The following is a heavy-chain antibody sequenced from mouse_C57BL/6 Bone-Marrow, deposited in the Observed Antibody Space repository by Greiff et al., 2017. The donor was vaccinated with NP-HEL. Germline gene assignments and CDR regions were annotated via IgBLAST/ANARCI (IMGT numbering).Heavy chain of an antibody. Sequence: VQGVESGAELVRPGTSVKMSCKASGYTFTNYWIGWAKQRPGHGLEWIGDIYPGGGYTNYNEKFKGKATLTADKSSSTAYMQFSSLTSEDSAIYYCARTGIRYFDVWGTGTTVTVSS. CDR1: GYTFTNYW. J-gene: IGHJ1*03. V-gene: IGHV1-63*01. CDR2: IYPGGGYT. CDR3: ARTGIRYFDV. D-gene: IGHD4-1*01.